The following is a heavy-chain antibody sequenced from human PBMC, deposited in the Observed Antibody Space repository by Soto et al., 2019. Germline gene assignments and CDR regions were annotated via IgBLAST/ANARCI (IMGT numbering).Heavy chain of an antibody. V-gene: IGHV1-18*01. CDR3: ARGGWEPHDY. CDR2: INAYNGNP. J-gene: IGHJ4*02. CDR1: GYTFFSHG. D-gene: IGHD1-26*01. Sequence: QVQLVQSGPEVKKPGASVKVSCKTSGYTFFSHGISWVRQAPGQGLEWMGWINAYNGNPKYAEKFQGRVTMTTDTSTSTAYMELRSLRSDDTAVYYCARGGWEPHDYWGQGTLVTVSS.